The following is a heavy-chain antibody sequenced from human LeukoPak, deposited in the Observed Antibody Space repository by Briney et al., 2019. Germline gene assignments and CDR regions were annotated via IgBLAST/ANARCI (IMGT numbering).Heavy chain of an antibody. D-gene: IGHD5-24*01. V-gene: IGHV3-7*01. CDR1: GFTFSSYW. CDR3: ARDREVWLPHNWFDP. Sequence: PGGSLRLSCAASGFTFSSYWMSWARQAPGKGLEWVANIKQDGSEEYYVDSVKGRFTISRDNGKNSLFLQMTSLRAGDTAVYYCARDREVWLPHNWFDPWGQGTLVTVSS. J-gene: IGHJ5*02. CDR2: IKQDGSEE.